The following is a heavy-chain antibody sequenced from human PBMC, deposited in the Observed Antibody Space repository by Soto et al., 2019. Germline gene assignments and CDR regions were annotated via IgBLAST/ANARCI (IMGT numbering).Heavy chain of an antibody. V-gene: IGHV4-39*07. D-gene: IGHD6-19*01. Sequence: SETLSLTCTVSGGSISSSSYYWGWIRQPPGKGLEWIGSIYYSGSTYYNPSLKIRVTISVDTSKNQFSLKLSSVTAADAAVYYCARDQAVYSYYYMDVWGKGTTVTVSS. J-gene: IGHJ6*03. CDR3: ARDQAVYSYYYMDV. CDR2: IYYSGST. CDR1: GGSISSSSYY.